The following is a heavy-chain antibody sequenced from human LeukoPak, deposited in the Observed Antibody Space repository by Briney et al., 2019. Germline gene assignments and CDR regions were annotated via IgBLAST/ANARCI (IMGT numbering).Heavy chain of an antibody. Sequence: SETLSLTCTVSGGSLSSYYWSWIRQPPGPGLEWIGYIYYSGSTNSNPSLKSRVTISVYTSKKQFSLPPSSVTAAATPVYLCVRHETSLFDYWGQGTLVTVSS. J-gene: IGHJ4*02. CDR1: GGSLSSYY. CDR3: VRHETSLFDY. CDR2: IYYSGST. V-gene: IGHV4-59*08.